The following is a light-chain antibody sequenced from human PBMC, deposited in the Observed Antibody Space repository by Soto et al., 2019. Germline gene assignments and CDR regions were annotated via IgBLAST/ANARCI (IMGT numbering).Light chain of an antibody. CDR1: QGISTY. CDR3: QQQSGFPLT. CDR2: AAS. Sequence: DLQLTQSPSFLSASVGDRVTITCRASQGISTYLAWFQQKPGTAPKLLISAASTLQSGVPSRFSGSGSGTEFTLTISSLQPEDFATYYCQQQSGFPLTFGGGTKVEIK. V-gene: IGKV1-9*01. J-gene: IGKJ4*01.